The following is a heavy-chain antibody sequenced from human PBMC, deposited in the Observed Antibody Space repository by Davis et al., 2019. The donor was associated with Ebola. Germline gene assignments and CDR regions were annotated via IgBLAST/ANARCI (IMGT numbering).Heavy chain of an antibody. CDR1: GFTFGDYA. Sequence: GESLKISCTTSGFTFGDYAMSWFRQAPGKGLEWVGFIGTKAYGGTTEYAASVKGRFTISRDDSKNIAYLQMNSLKSEDTAVYYCSRARLNMYYFDYWGQGTLVTVSS. D-gene: IGHD2/OR15-2a*01. CDR3: SRARLNMYYFDY. J-gene: IGHJ4*02. CDR2: IGTKAYGGTT. V-gene: IGHV3-49*03.